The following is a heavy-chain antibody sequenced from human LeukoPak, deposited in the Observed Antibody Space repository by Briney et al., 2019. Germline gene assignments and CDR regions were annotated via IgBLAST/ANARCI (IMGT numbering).Heavy chain of an antibody. Sequence: GASVKVCCKASGYTFTSYGISWVRQAPGQGLEWMGWISAYNGNTNYAQKLQGRVTMTTDTSTSTAYMELRSLRSDDTAVYYCARVESYYDFWSGYIFDYWGQGTLVTVSS. J-gene: IGHJ4*02. CDR3: ARVESYYDFWSGYIFDY. D-gene: IGHD3-3*01. CDR1: GYTFTSYG. V-gene: IGHV1-18*01. CDR2: ISAYNGNT.